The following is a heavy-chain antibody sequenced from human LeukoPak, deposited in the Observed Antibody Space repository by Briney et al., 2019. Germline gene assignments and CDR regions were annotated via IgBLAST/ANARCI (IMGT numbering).Heavy chain of an antibody. CDR3: ARGVNSYDYRPRSYYFDY. D-gene: IGHD5-18*01. Sequence: ASVKVSCKASGYTFTSYDINWVRQATGQGLEWMGWMNPNSGNTGYAQKFQGRVTMTRNTSISTAYMELSSLRSEDTAVYYCARGVNSYDYRPRSYYFDYWGQGTLVTVSS. V-gene: IGHV1-8*01. J-gene: IGHJ4*02. CDR2: MNPNSGNT. CDR1: GYTFTSYD.